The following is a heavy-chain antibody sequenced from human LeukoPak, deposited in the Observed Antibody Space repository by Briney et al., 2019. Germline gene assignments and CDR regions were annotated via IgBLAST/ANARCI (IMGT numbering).Heavy chain of an antibody. CDR1: GGSISSSSYY. CDR2: IHYTGRT. CDR3: AKYYCTNGVCYNFDY. J-gene: IGHJ4*02. V-gene: IGHV4-61*05. D-gene: IGHD2-8*01. Sequence: SETLSLTCTVSGGSISSSSYYWGWIRQPPGKGLEFIGHIHYTGRTTYNPSLKSRVSMSVDTSKNQFSLKLSSVTAADTAVYYCAKYYCTNGVCYNFDYWGQGTLVTVSS.